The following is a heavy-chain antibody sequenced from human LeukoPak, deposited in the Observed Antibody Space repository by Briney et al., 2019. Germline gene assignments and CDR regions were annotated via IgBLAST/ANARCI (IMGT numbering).Heavy chain of an antibody. D-gene: IGHD1-1*01. Sequence: GGSLRLSCAASGFTVSNSYMAWVRQAPGKGLEWVSSIYNDGSTVYADSVKGRFTISRDNTKNTLYLQMNSLRGDDTSVYYCAKIDMWNPAYWGQGTLVTVSS. CDR2: IYNDGST. V-gene: IGHV3-66*02. CDR3: AKIDMWNPAY. CDR1: GFTVSNSY. J-gene: IGHJ4*02.